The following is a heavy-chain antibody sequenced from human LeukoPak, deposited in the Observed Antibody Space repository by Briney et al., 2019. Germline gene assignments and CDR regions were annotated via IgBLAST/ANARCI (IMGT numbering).Heavy chain of an antibody. Sequence: GGSLRLSCAASGFTFSSYAMHWVRQAPGKGLEWVAVISYDGSNKYYADSVKGRFTISRDNSKNTLYLQMNSLRAEDTAVYYCARSGGYCSSTSCSKIGYYYYYGMGVWGKGTTVTVSS. CDR1: GFTFSSYA. V-gene: IGHV3-30*04. J-gene: IGHJ6*04. CDR2: ISYDGSNK. D-gene: IGHD2-2*01. CDR3: ARSGGYCSSTSCSKIGYYYYYGMGV.